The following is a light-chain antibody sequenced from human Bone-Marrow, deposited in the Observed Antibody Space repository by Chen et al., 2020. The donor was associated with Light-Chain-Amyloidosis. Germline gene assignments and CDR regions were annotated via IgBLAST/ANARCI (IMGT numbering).Light chain of an antibody. J-gene: IGLJ2*01. Sequence: SYELTQPPSVSVSPGQTARITCSGDDLPTKYAYWYQQNPGQAPVLVIHRDTERPSGISERFSGSSSGTTATLTISGVQAEDEADYHCQSADSSGTYEVIFGGGTKLPVL. CDR3: QSADSSGTYEVI. V-gene: IGLV3-25*03. CDR2: RDT. CDR1: DLPTKY.